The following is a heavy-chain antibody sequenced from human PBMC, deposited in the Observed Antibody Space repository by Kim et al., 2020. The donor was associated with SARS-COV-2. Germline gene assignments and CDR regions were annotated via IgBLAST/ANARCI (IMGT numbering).Heavy chain of an antibody. V-gene: IGHV4-30-2*05. D-gene: IGHD6-19*01. J-gene: IGHJ6*02. Sequence: SRVTISVDTSKNQFSRKLSSVTAADTAVYYCARVHQAVAGFYYYYYGMDVWGQGTTVTVSS. CDR3: ARVHQAVAGFYYYYYGMDV.